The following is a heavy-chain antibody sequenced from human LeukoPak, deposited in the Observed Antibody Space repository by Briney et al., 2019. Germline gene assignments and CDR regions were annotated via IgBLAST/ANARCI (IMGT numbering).Heavy chain of an antibody. CDR3: ARDRIAAAGTPPNWFDP. V-gene: IGHV4-61*02. Sequence: KPSETLSLTCTVSGGSISSGSYYWSWIRQPAGKGLEWIGRIYTSGSTNYNPSLKSRVTISVDTSKNQFSLKLSSVTAADTAVYYCARDRIAAAGTPPNWFDPWGQGTLVTVSS. J-gene: IGHJ5*02. CDR1: GGSISSGSYY. D-gene: IGHD6-13*01. CDR2: IYTSGST.